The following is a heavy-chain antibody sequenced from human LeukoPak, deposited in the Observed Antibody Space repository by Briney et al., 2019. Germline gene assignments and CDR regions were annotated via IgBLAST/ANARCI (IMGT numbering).Heavy chain of an antibody. CDR1: GYTFTGYY. Sequence: ASVKVSCKASGYTFTGYYMHWVRQAPGQGLEWMGWINTNTGNPTYAQGFTGRFVFSLDTSVSTAYLQISSLKAEDTAVYYCARVSPTYDSSGYPDYWGQGTLVTVSS. CDR2: INTNTGNP. CDR3: ARVSPTYDSSGYPDY. D-gene: IGHD3-22*01. J-gene: IGHJ4*02. V-gene: IGHV7-4-1*02.